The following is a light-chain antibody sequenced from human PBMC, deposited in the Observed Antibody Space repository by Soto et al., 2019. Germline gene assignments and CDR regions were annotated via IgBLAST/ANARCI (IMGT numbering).Light chain of an antibody. CDR2: TVS. CDR1: ESLVYSNGETY. Sequence: DVVMTQSPLSLPVTLGQPASISCRSSESLVYSNGETYLDWFEQRPGQSPRRLIYTVSKRDSGVPDRFSGSGSCTDFTLTISRVEADDVGIYYCMQGTHWPPYTFCQGTRLEIK. CDR3: MQGTHWPPYT. V-gene: IGKV2-30*01. J-gene: IGKJ2*01.